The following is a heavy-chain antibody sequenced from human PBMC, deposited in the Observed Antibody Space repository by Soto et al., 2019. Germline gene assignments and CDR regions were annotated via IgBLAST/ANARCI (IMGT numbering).Heavy chain of an antibody. CDR1: GGSISSYY. CDR2: ISYSGRT. CDR3: AGNRRGIAAAGTDDY. V-gene: IGHV4-59*01. J-gene: IGHJ4*02. D-gene: IGHD6-13*01. Sequence: QVQLQESGPGLVKPSETLSLTCTVSGGSISSYYWSWIRQPPGKGLEWIGYISYSGRTNYNPSLKSRVTISVDTSKNQFSLKLSSVTAADTAVYYCAGNRRGIAAAGTDDYWGQGTPVTVSA.